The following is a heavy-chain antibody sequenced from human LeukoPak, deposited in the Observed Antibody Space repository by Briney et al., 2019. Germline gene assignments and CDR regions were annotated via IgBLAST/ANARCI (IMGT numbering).Heavy chain of an antibody. CDR2: IYHSGST. D-gene: IGHD3-16*01. J-gene: IGHJ3*02. V-gene: IGHV4-30-2*01. Sequence: SETLSLTCAVSGGSISSGGYSWSWIRQPPGKGLEWIGYIYHSGSTYYNPSLKSRVTISVDRSKNQFSLKLSSVTAAGTAMYYCARGFGAFDIWGQGTMVTVSS. CDR1: GGSISSGGYS. CDR3: ARGFGAFDI.